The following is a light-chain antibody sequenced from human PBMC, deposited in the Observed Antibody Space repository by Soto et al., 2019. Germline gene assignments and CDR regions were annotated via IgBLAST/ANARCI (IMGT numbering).Light chain of an antibody. CDR2: YNN. J-gene: IGLJ3*02. CDR1: RSNVGSTF. CDR3: AAWDDSLSGHWV. V-gene: IGLV1-47*02. Sequence: QAVVTQPPSSSGTPGQRVTISGSGSRSNVGSTFVYCYQQVPGTAPKLLIYYNNERPSGVPDRVSGSKSGTSASLAISGLRSEDEADYYCAAWDDSLSGHWVFGGGTKLTVL.